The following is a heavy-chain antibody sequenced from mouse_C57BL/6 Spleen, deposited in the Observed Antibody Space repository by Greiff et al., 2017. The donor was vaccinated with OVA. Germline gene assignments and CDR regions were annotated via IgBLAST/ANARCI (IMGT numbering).Heavy chain of an antibody. D-gene: IGHD2-5*01. V-gene: IGHV14-4*01. CDR1: GFNIKDDY. CDR3: TRSNSSYAMDY. Sequence: EVQLVESGAELVRPGASVKLSCTASGFNIKDDYMHWVKQRPEQGLEWIGWIDPENGDTEYASKFQGKATITADTSSNTAYLQLSSLTSEDTAVYYCTRSNSSYAMDYWGQGTSVTVSS. J-gene: IGHJ4*01. CDR2: IDPENGDT.